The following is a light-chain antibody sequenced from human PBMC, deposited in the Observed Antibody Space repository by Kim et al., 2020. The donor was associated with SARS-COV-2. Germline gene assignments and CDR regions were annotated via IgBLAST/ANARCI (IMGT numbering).Light chain of an antibody. CDR2: AAS. Sequence: SASVGDRVTITCRASQSISSYLNWYQQKPGKAPKLLIFAASSLQSGVPSRFSGSGSGTDFTLTISSLQPEDFATYYCQQSYSSPRTFGQGTKLEI. J-gene: IGKJ2*01. V-gene: IGKV1-39*01. CDR1: QSISSY. CDR3: QQSYSSPRT.